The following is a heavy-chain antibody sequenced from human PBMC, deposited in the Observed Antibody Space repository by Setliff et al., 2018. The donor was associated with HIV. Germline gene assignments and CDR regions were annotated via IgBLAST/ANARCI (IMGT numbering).Heavy chain of an antibody. Sequence: SGPPLVNPTQTLTLTCTFSGVSLTSSGVGVGWIRQPPGKALEWLALIYWNDDKRYSPSLQSRLTITKDTSKNQVVLTMTNMDPEDTALYYCAKDISRITGTDVFDYWGQGTLVTVS. J-gene: IGHJ4*02. CDR2: IYWNDDK. CDR1: GVSLTSSGVG. D-gene: IGHD1-20*01. V-gene: IGHV2-5*01. CDR3: AKDISRITGTDVFDY.